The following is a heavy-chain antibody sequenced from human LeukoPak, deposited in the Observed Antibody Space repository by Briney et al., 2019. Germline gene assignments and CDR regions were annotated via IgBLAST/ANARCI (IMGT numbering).Heavy chain of an antibody. J-gene: IGHJ4*02. V-gene: IGHV3-48*02. Sequence: GGSLRLSCAASGFSFSGYNMNWARQAPGKGLEWVSYISSSGTTVYYADSVKGRFTISRDNAENSLYLQMNSLRDEDTAVYYCVMVRGVSFDYWGQGTLVTVSS. D-gene: IGHD3-10*01. CDR1: GFSFSGYN. CDR3: VMVRGVSFDY. CDR2: ISSSGTTV.